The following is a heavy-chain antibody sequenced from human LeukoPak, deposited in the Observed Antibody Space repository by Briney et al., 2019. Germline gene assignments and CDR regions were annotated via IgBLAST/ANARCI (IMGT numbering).Heavy chain of an antibody. D-gene: IGHD6-13*01. CDR3: ARGYSSSWYEKNNWFDP. CDR2: IIPIFGTA. J-gene: IGHJ5*02. Sequence: SVKVSCKASGGTFSSYAISRVRQAPGQGLEWMGGIIPIFGTANYAQKFQGRVTITTDESTSTAYMELSSLRSEDTAVYYCARGYSSSWYEKNNWFDPWGQGTLVTVSS. V-gene: IGHV1-69*05. CDR1: GGTFSSYA.